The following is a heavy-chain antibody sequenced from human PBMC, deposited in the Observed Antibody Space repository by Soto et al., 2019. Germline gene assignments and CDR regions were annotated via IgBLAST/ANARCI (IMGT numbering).Heavy chain of an antibody. V-gene: IGHV4-34*01. CDR3: ARGDIVVGLAL. CDR2: INHRGST. J-gene: IGHJ4*02. CDR1: VGSFSGYY. D-gene: IGHD2-21*01. Sequence: QVQLQQWGAGLLKPSETLSLTCAVYVGSFSGYYWSWIRQPPGKGLEWIGEINHRGSTKYNPSLKSRVTISVDTSKNQFSLKLTSVTAADTAVYYCARGDIVVGLALWGQGTLVTVSS.